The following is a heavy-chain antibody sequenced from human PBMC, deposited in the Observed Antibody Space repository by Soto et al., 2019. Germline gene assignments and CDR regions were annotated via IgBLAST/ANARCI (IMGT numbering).Heavy chain of an antibody. D-gene: IGHD3-22*01. Sequence: GGSLRLSCAASGFTFSSYWMSWVRQAPGKGLEWVANIKQDGSEKYYVDSVKGRFTISRDNAKNSLYLQMNSLRAEDTAVHYCARTDSLHRFDYWGQGTLVTVSS. CDR1: GFTFSSYW. CDR3: ARTDSLHRFDY. V-gene: IGHV3-7*03. J-gene: IGHJ4*02. CDR2: IKQDGSEK.